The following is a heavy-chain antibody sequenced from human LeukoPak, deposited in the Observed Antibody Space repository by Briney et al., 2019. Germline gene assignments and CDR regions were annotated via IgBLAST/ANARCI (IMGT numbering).Heavy chain of an antibody. V-gene: IGHV3-33*01. Sequence: PGRSLTLSCAASGFTFSSYGARWVRPAPGKGLGWVAGVWFDGSKKTYADSVKGRFTISRDSSKNTLSLQMNSLRSEDTAVYYCARGYGNSGYNYFDYWGQGTLLTVSS. J-gene: IGHJ4*02. CDR3: ARGYGNSGYNYFDY. CDR2: VWFDGSKK. CDR1: GFTFSSYG. D-gene: IGHD2/OR15-2a*01.